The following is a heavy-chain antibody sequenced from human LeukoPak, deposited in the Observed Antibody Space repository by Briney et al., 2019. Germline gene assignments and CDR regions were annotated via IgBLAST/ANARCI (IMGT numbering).Heavy chain of an antibody. J-gene: IGHJ4*02. CDR1: GYTFTSYY. D-gene: IGHD6-19*01. V-gene: IGHV1-2*02. CDR2: INPNSGGT. Sequence: GASVKVSCKASGYTFTSYYMHWVRQAPGQGLEWMGWINPNSGGTNYAQKFQGRVTMTRDTSISTAYMELSRLRSDDTAVYYCARDLRYSSGWYHVFDYWGQGTLVTVSS. CDR3: ARDLRYSSGWYHVFDY.